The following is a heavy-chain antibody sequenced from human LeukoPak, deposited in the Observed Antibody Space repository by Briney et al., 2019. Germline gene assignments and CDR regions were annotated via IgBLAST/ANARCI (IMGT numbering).Heavy chain of an antibody. D-gene: IGHD6-13*01. Sequence: ASVKVSCKASGGTFSSYAISWVRQAPGQGLEWMGRIIPILGIANYAQKFQGRVTITADKSTSTAHMELSSLRSEDTAVYYCARARIRIAAADTLDYWGQGTLVTVSS. V-gene: IGHV1-69*04. CDR2: IIPILGIA. CDR1: GGTFSSYA. J-gene: IGHJ4*02. CDR3: ARARIRIAAADTLDY.